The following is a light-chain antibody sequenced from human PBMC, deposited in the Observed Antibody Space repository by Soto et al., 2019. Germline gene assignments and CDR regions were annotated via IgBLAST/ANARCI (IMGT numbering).Light chain of an antibody. J-gene: IGKJ2*02. CDR3: QPYNNWPPWT. V-gene: IGKV3-15*01. Sequence: EIVMTQSPATLSVSPGERATLSCRASQSVSSNLAWYQQKPGQAPRLLSYDASTRATGIPARFSGSGSGTEFNLTISSLQSEDFAVYYCQPYNNWPPWTFGQGTKLEIK. CDR2: DAS. CDR1: QSVSSN.